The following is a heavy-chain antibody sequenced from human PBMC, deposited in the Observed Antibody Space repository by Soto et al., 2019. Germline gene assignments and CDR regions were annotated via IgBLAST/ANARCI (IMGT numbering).Heavy chain of an antibody. CDR3: ARLKVTATIDY. Sequence: SETLSLTCTVSGGSISSGGYYWSWIRQHPGKGLEWIGYIYYSGSTYYNPSLKSRVTISVDTSKNQFSLKLSSVTAADTAVYYCARLKVTATIDYWGQGTLVTVSS. V-gene: IGHV4-31*03. CDR2: IYYSGST. D-gene: IGHD5-18*01. J-gene: IGHJ4*02. CDR1: GGSISSGGYY.